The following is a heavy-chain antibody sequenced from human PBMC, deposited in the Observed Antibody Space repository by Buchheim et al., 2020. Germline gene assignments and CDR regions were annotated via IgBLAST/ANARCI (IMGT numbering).Heavy chain of an antibody. CDR2: LSANGGEA. CDR1: GFVFSTYS. D-gene: IGHD6-13*01. Sequence: EVQLLESGGGLVQAGGSLRLSCAASGFVFSTYSMNWVRQAPGKGPEWVSILSANGGEAHYADSVKGRFTISRDNSKNTLYLQMNSLRAEDTAVYYCAKDGIAAPGTGLDYWGQGTL. V-gene: IGHV3-23*01. J-gene: IGHJ4*02. CDR3: AKDGIAAPGTGLDY.